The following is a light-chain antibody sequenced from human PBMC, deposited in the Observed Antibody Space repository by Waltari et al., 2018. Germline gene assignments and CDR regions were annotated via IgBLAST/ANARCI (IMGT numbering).Light chain of an antibody. V-gene: IGLV2-14*03. CDR3: SSFTSSKTVI. CDR1: NSDIGYYNY. Sequence: QSALTQPASVSGSPGQSITISCTGTNSDIGYYNYVSWYQQPPGKAPKLMIYDVSHRPSGISNRFSGSKSGNAASLTISGLQAEDEADYYCSSFTSSKTVIFGGGTKLTVL. CDR2: DVS. J-gene: IGLJ2*01.